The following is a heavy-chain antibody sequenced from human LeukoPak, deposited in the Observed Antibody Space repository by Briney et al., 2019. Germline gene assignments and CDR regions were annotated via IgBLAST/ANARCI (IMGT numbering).Heavy chain of an antibody. CDR1: GFTFGDYA. D-gene: IGHD3-16*01. Sequence: GGSLRLSCTASGFTFGDYAMSWVRQAPGKGLEWVGFIRSKAYGGTTEYAASVKGRFTISRDDSKSIAYLQMNSLKTEDTAVYYCTRGGMRAFDTWGQGTMVTVSS. CDR2: IRSKAYGGTT. V-gene: IGHV3-49*04. J-gene: IGHJ3*02. CDR3: TRGGMRAFDT.